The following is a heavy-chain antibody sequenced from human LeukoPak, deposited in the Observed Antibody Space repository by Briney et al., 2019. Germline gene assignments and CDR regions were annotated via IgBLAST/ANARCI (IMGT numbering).Heavy chain of an antibody. CDR2: INPSGGST. D-gene: IGHD4-23*01. CDR3: AKQGPPRSNVVTDVDY. Sequence: ASVKVSCKASGYTFTSYYMHWVRQAPGQGLEWMGIINPSGGSTSYAQKFQGRVTMTRDTSTSTVYMELSSLRSEDTAVYYCAKQGPPRSNVVTDVDYWGQGTLVTVSS. J-gene: IGHJ4*02. V-gene: IGHV1-46*01. CDR1: GYTFTSYY.